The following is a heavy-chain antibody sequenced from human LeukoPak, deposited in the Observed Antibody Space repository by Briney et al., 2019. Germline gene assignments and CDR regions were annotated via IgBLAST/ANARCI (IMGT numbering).Heavy chain of an antibody. Sequence: ASVKVSCKASGYTFTSFGIHWVRQAPGQGLEWMGWISAYNGNTNYAQKLQGRVTMTIDTSTNTAYMELRSLRSDDTAVYYCARRLTDSGGYYPYYYYGMDVWGQGTTVTVSS. CDR1: GYTFTSFG. CDR2: ISAYNGNT. CDR3: ARRLTDSGGYYPYYYYGMDV. D-gene: IGHD3-22*01. J-gene: IGHJ6*02. V-gene: IGHV1-18*01.